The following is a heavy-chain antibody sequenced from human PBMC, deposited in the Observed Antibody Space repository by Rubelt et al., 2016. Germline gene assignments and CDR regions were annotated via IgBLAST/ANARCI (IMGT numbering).Heavy chain of an antibody. V-gene: IGHV4-31*03. CDR3: ARGRGTPRVWWYFDL. CDR2: INHSGST. J-gene: IGHJ2*01. Sequence: QVQLQESGPGLVKPSQTLSLTCTVSGGSISSGGYYWSWIRQPPGKGLEWIGEINHSGSTNYNPSLNIRVTISVDSAKNQFSLKLSSVTAADTAVYYCARGRGTPRVWWYFDLWGRGTLVTVSS. CDR1: GGSISSGGYY. D-gene: IGHD3-16*01.